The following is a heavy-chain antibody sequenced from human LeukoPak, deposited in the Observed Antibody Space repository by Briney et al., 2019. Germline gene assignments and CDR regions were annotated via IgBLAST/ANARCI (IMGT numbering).Heavy chain of an antibody. V-gene: IGHV3-48*04. CDR1: GFTFSSYS. CDR2: ISSSSSTI. J-gene: IGHJ4*02. CDR3: ARDRSSTSVTFLFDY. D-gene: IGHD2-2*01. Sequence: GGSLRLSCAASGFTFSSYSMNWVRQAPGKGLEWVSYISSSSSTIYYADSVKGRFTISRDNAKNSLYLQMNSLRAEDTAVYYCARDRSSTSVTFLFDYWGQGTLVTVSS.